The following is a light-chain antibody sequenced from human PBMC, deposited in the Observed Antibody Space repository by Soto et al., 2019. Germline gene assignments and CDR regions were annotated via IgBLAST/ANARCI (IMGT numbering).Light chain of an antibody. Sequence: QSALTQPASLSGSPGQSITISCTGASDDIGSYNLVSWYQQHPGNAPKLILYEVDKRPSGVSYRFSASKSGNTAFLTISGLRADDEALYHCCSYAGSNTLIFGGGTKVTVL. V-gene: IGLV2-23*02. CDR2: EVD. CDR3: CSYAGSNTLI. CDR1: SDDIGSYNL. J-gene: IGLJ2*01.